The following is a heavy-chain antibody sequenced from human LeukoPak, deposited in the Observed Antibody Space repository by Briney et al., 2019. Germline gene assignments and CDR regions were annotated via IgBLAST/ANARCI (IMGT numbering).Heavy chain of an antibody. Sequence: SETLSLTCTVSGGSISSSSYYWGWIRQPPGKGLEWIGSTYYSGSTYYNPSLKSRVTISVDTSKNQFSLKLSSVTAADTAVYYCARHWRDGYNQYYFDYWGQGTLVTVSS. J-gene: IGHJ4*02. CDR1: GGSISSSSYY. V-gene: IGHV4-39*01. CDR2: TYYSGST. CDR3: ARHWRDGYNQYYFDY. D-gene: IGHD5-24*01.